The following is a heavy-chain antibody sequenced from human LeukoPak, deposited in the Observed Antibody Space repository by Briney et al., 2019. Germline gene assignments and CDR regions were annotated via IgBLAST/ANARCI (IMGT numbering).Heavy chain of an antibody. D-gene: IGHD1-14*01. J-gene: IGHJ3*02. CDR2: INPDGSEE. Sequence: GGSLRLSCAASGFTFRSYWMTWLRQAPGKELESVAHINPDGSEESYADSVKGRFTISRDNAKNSLHLQMNNLRVEDTAVYYCARDPYIKAFDIWGQGTMVTVSS. CDR1: GFTFRSYW. V-gene: IGHV3-7*01. CDR3: ARDPYIKAFDI.